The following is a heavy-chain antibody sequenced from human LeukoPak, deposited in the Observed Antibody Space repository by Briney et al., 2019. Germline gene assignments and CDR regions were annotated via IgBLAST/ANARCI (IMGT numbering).Heavy chain of an antibody. CDR1: GGSISSSSYY. Sequence: KPSETLSLTCTVSGGSISSSSYYWGWIRQPPGKGLEWIGSIYYSGSTYYNPSLKSRVTISVDTSKNQFSLKLSSVTAADTAVYYCARGKPSYGSGTYYRPLEPNYMDVWGKGTTVTVSS. V-gene: IGHV4-39*07. CDR2: IYYSGST. J-gene: IGHJ6*03. CDR3: ARGKPSYGSGTYYRPLEPNYMDV. D-gene: IGHD3-10*01.